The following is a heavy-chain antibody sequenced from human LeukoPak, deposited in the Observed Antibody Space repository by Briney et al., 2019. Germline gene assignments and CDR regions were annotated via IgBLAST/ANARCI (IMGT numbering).Heavy chain of an antibody. J-gene: IGHJ6*02. CDR2: IIPILGIA. D-gene: IGHD3-10*01. Sequence: ASVKVSCKASGGTFSSYAISWVRQAPGQGLEWMGRIIPILGIANYAQKFQGRVTITADKSTSTAYMELSSLRSEDTAVYYCARVAMVRGVKSTPSGMDVWGQGTTVTVSS. CDR3: ARVAMVRGVKSTPSGMDV. V-gene: IGHV1-69*04. CDR1: GGTFSSYA.